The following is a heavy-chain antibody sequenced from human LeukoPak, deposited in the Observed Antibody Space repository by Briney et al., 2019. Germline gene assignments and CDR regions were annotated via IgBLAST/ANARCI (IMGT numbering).Heavy chain of an antibody. CDR2: INHSGST. CDR3: ARGRYSGDFDY. J-gene: IGHJ4*02. CDR1: GGSFSGYY. D-gene: IGHD5-12*01. Sequence: SETLSLTCAVYGGSFSGYYWSWIRQPPGKGLERIGEINHSGSTNYNPSLKSRVTISVDTSKNQFSLKLSSVTAADTAVYYCARGRYSGDFDYWGQGTLVTVSS. V-gene: IGHV4-34*01.